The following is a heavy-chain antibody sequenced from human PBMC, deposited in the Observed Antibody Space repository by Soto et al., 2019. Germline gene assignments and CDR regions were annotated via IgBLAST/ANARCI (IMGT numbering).Heavy chain of an antibody. Sequence: SVKVSCKASGGTFSTYAISWVRQAPGQGLEWVGGFIPIFGTANYAQKFQGRVTITADESTSTAYMELSSLRSEDTAVYYCARAAYSYGTAYLSYYYGMDVWGQGTTVTVSS. CDR3: ARAAYSYGTAYLSYYYGMDV. CDR2: FIPIFGTA. V-gene: IGHV1-69*13. J-gene: IGHJ6*02. CDR1: GGTFSTYA. D-gene: IGHD5-18*01.